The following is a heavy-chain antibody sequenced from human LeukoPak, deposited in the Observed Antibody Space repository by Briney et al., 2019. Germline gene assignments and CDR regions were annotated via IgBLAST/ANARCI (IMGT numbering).Heavy chain of an antibody. CDR1: GFTFSSYA. CDR3: AELGITMIGGV. CDR2: ISGSGGNT. Sequence: GGSLRLSCAASGFTFSSYAMSWVRQAPGKGLEWVSAISGSGGNTYYADSVKGRFTISRDNSKNMVYLQMNSLRAEDTAVYYCAELGITMIGGVWGKGTTVTISS. D-gene: IGHD3-10*02. V-gene: IGHV3-23*01. J-gene: IGHJ6*04.